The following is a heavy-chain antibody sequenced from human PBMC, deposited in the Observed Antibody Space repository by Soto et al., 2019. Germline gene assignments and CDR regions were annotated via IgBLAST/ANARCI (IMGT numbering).Heavy chain of an antibody. CDR3: ARPHSAAFAWAAES. Sequence: EVRLVESGGGLIQPGGSLRLSCVVSGFSVSSNYMSWVRQAPGKGLEWVTVVSDVERANYVDSVKGRFTVSRDISKRTVFLQMNSLRAEDTAVYYCARPHSAAFAWAAESWGQGTLVIVSS. D-gene: IGHD1-26*01. CDR2: VSDVERA. V-gene: IGHV3-53*01. J-gene: IGHJ5*02. CDR1: GFSVSSNY.